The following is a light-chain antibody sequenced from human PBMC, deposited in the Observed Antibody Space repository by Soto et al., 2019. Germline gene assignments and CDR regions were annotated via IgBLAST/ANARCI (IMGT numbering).Light chain of an antibody. CDR2: DAS. CDR3: HKYDNLPIT. V-gene: IGKV1-33*01. Sequence: DIQMTQSPSSLSASVGDRVTITCQASQDISNYLNWYQQKPGKAPKLLIYDASNLETGVPSRFSGSGSGTDFTFTISSLQPEDIATYYCHKYDNLPITFGPGTKFDIK. J-gene: IGKJ3*01. CDR1: QDISNY.